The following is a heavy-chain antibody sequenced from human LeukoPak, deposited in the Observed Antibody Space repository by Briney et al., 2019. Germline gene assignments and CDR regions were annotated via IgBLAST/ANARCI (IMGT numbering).Heavy chain of an antibody. Sequence: GGSLRLSCAASGFTFNTYAMSWVRQAPGKGLEWVSGITSGANTYYADSVKGRFTISRDNSKNTLYLQMNSLRAEDTAVYYCARGLDAFDIWGQGTMVTVSS. CDR2: ITSGANT. V-gene: IGHV3-23*01. CDR3: ARGLDAFDI. J-gene: IGHJ3*02. CDR1: GFTFNTYA.